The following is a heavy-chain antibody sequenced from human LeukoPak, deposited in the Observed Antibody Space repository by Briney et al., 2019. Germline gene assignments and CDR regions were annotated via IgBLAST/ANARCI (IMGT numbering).Heavy chain of an antibody. CDR1: GDTFSSYY. Sequence: ASVKVSCKASGDTFSSYYMHWVRQAPGQGLEWMGWINTNTGNPTYAQGFTGRFVFSLDTSVSTAYLQISSLKAEDTAVYYCARANSGSYLHIVYWGQGTLVTVSS. D-gene: IGHD1-26*01. CDR2: INTNTGNP. V-gene: IGHV7-4-1*02. CDR3: ARANSGSYLHIVY. J-gene: IGHJ4*02.